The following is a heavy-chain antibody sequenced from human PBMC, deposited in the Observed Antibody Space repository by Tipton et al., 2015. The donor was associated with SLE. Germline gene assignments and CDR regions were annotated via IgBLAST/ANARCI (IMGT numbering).Heavy chain of an antibody. V-gene: IGHV4-31*03. D-gene: IGHD3-16*01. CDR3: GARGAFDI. Sequence: TLSLTCTVSGGSTSSGGYYWSWIRQHPGKGLEWIGYIYYSGSTYYNPSLKSRVSISLDTSKNQFSLRLSSVTAADTAVYFCGARGAFDIWGQGTMVTVSS. J-gene: IGHJ3*02. CDR2: IYYSGST. CDR1: GGSTSSGGYY.